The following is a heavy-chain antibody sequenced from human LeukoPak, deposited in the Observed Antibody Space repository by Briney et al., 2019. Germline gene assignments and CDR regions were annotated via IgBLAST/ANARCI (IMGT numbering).Heavy chain of an antibody. D-gene: IGHD3-16*02. CDR3: ARENYDYVWGSYRYEDY. Sequence: GASVKVSCKASGYTFTGYYMHWVRQAPGQGLEWMGGIIPIFGTANYAQKFQGRVTITTDESTSTAYMELSSLRSEDTAVYYCARENYDYVWGSYRYEDYWGQGTLVTVSS. J-gene: IGHJ4*02. V-gene: IGHV1-69*05. CDR1: GYTFTGYY. CDR2: IIPIFGTA.